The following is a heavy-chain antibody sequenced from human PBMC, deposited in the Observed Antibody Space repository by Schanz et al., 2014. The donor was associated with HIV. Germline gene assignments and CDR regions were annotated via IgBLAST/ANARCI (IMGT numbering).Heavy chain of an antibody. CDR3: VKAYSSGFSGAGS. D-gene: IGHD5-18*01. Sequence: EVQLLESGGGLVQPGGSLRLSCAASGFTFNNYAMTWVRQAPGKGLEWVSSISESGGRSYYADSVKGRVTISRDNSKNTLYLQMNSLRVEDTAIYYCVKAYSSGFSGAGSWGQGALVTVSS. J-gene: IGHJ5*02. CDR2: ISESGGRS. V-gene: IGHV3-23*01. CDR1: GFTFNNYA.